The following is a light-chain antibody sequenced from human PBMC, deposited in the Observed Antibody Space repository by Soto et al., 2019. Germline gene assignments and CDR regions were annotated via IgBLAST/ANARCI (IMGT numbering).Light chain of an antibody. CDR1: QIISNF. CDR3: QQYDSYWT. V-gene: IGKV1-5*01. J-gene: IGKJ1*01. CDR2: GAS. Sequence: DIQMTQSPASLSASVGDRVTITCRASQIISNFLNWYQQKPGKAPKLLIYGASSLESGVPSRFSGSGSETEFTLTISSLQPDDFATYYCQQYDSYWTFGQGTKVDIK.